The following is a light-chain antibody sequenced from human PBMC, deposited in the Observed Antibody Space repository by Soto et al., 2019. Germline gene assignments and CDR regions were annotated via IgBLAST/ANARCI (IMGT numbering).Light chain of an antibody. J-gene: IGLJ2*01. CDR3: SEYTSSSTQ. CDR1: SSDVGGYYY. Sequence: QSALTQPASVSGSPGQSITISCTGTSSDVGGYYYVSWYQQHPGTAPKLLIYDVSNRPSGVSNRFSGSKSGTTASLTISGLQAEDEADYYCSEYTSSSTQFGGGTKLTVL. V-gene: IGLV2-14*01. CDR2: DVS.